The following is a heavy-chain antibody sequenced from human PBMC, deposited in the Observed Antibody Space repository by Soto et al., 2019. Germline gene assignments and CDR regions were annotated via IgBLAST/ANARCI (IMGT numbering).Heavy chain of an antibody. Sequence: SETLSLTCNVSGASVSHGYWSWIRQPPGKGLEWIGFMYFGGSFNYNPSLKSRVTISVDTSKNQFSLKLSSVTAADTAVYYCARSARDDAFDIWGQGTMVTVSS. V-gene: IGHV4-59*02. CDR1: GASVSHGY. CDR2: MYFGGSF. CDR3: ARSARDDAFDI. J-gene: IGHJ3*02.